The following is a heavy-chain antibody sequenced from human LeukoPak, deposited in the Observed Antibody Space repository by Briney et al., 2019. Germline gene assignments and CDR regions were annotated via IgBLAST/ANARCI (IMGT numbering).Heavy chain of an antibody. D-gene: IGHD4-23*01. V-gene: IGHV4-39*01. CDR3: ARHHDYGGNCFFDY. CDR2: IYYSGST. J-gene: IGHJ4*02. CDR1: GGSISSSSYY. Sequence: PSETLSLTCTVSGGSISSSSYYWGWIRQPPGEGLEWIGSIYYSGSTYYNPSLESRVTISVDTSKNQFSLKLNSVTAADKAVYYCARHHDYGGNCFFDYWGQGTLVTVSS.